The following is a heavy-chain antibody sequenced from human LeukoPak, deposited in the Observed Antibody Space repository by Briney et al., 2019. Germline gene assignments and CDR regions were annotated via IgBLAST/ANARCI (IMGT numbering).Heavy chain of an antibody. CDR2: IIPIFGTA. CDR1: GGTFISYA. V-gene: IGHV1-69*01. Sequence: ASVKVSCKASGGTFISYAISWVRQAPGQGLEWMGGIIPIFGTANYAQKFQGRVTITADESTSTAYMELSSLRSEDTAVYYCARDRVTMVRGLEGLDYYNYMDVWGKGTTVTVSS. J-gene: IGHJ6*03. CDR3: ARDRVTMVRGLEGLDYYNYMDV. D-gene: IGHD3-10*01.